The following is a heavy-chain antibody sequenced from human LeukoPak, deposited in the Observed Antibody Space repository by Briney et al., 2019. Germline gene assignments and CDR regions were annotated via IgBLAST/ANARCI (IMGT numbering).Heavy chain of an antibody. V-gene: IGHV4-30-4*08. D-gene: IGHD6-19*01. CDR2: IYYSGST. CDR3: ARDRRGWYQALWYFDL. Sequence: SWIRQPPGKGLEWIGYIYYSGSTYYNPSLKSRVTISVDTSKNQFSLKLSSVTAADTAVYYCARDRRGWYQALWYFDLWGRGTLVTVSS. J-gene: IGHJ2*01.